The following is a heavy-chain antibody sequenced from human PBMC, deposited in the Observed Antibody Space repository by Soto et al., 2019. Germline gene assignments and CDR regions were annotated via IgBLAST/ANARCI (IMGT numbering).Heavy chain of an antibody. J-gene: IGHJ4*02. CDR1: GFTFSSYA. Sequence: GGSLRLSCAASGFTFSSYAMHWVRQAPGKGLEWVAVISYDGSNKYYADSVKGRFTISRDNSKNTLYLQMNSLRAEDTAVYYCARALGIAAAGTAHWGQGTLVTVSS. CDR3: ARALGIAAAGTAH. CDR2: ISYDGSNK. D-gene: IGHD6-13*01. V-gene: IGHV3-30-3*01.